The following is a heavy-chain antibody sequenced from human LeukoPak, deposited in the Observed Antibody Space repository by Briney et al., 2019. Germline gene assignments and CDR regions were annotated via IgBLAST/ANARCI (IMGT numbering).Heavy chain of an antibody. V-gene: IGHV1-18*01. J-gene: IGHJ4*02. CDR1: GGTFSSYG. CDR2: ISAYNGNT. CDR3: ARADPGAYDSSGYYDY. Sequence: ASVKVSCKASGGTFSSYGISWVRQAPGQGLEWMGWISAYNGNTNYAQKLQGRVTMTTDTSTSTAYMELRSLRSDDTAVYYCARADPGAYDSSGYYDYWGQGTLVTVSS. D-gene: IGHD3-22*01.